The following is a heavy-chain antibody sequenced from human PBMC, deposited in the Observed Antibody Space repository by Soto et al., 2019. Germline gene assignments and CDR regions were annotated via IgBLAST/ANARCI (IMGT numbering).Heavy chain of an antibody. D-gene: IGHD3-22*01. V-gene: IGHV4-31*03. J-gene: IGHJ3*02. CDR2: IYYSGST. CDR1: GGSISSAGYY. Sequence: PSETLSLTCTVSGGSISSAGYYWSWIRQHPGKGLEGIGYIYYSGSTYYNPSPKSRVTISVDTSKNQFSLKLSSVTAADTAVYYCARDLRDSSGYYLNDAFDIWGQGTMVTVSS. CDR3: ARDLRDSSGYYLNDAFDI.